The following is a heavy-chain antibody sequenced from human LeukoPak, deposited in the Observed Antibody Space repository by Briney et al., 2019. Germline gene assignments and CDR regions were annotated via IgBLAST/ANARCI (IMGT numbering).Heavy chain of an antibody. V-gene: IGHV3-7*01. J-gene: IGHJ5*02. CDR2: IKQDGSEK. Sequence: GGSLRLSCADSGFTFSSSWMHWVCQAPEKGLEWVAEIKQDGSEKNYVDSVKGRFIISRDNTKSSLSLQMNSLRDEDTAVYYCARDKYMSGHVGSLFDPWGQGTLVIVSS. CDR1: GFTFSSSW. CDR3: ARDKYMSGHVGSLFDP. D-gene: IGHD1-1*01.